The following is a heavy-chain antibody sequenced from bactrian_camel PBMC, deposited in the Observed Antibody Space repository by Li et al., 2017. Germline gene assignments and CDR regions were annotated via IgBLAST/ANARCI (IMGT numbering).Heavy chain of an antibody. D-gene: IGHD6*01. V-gene: IGHV3S53*01. CDR1: GYERIVRRYC. Sequence: HVQLVESGGGSVQTGGSLTLSCVACGYERIVRRYCMGWFRQAPGKEREGVAHMDSLGNPSYADSVKGRFTISKDEDKGTLHLQMNSLKPEDTAMYYCAAGHLIMCTAFAIPSFPDRGQGTQVTVS. J-gene: IGHJ4*01. CDR2: MDSLGNP. CDR3: AAGHLIMCTAFAIPSFPD.